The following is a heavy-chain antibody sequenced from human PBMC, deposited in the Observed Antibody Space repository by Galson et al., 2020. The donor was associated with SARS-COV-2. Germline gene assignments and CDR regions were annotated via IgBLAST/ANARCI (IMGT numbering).Heavy chain of an antibody. V-gene: IGHV3-74*01. CDR2: IYSEGSST. CDR1: GFTFRSYW. J-gene: IGHJ4*02. D-gene: IGHD7-27*01. CDR3: ARGDMGNDYFDY. Sequence: GGSLRLSCAASGFTFRSYWLHWVRQAPGTGLVSVSRIYSEGSSTSYADSVKGRFTISGDNAKNTLYLQMNSLRAEDTAVYYCARGDMGNDYFDYWGQGTLVTVSS.